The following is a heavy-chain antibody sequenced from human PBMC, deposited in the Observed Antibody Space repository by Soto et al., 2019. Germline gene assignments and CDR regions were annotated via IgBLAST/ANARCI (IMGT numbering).Heavy chain of an antibody. V-gene: IGHV4-31*03. D-gene: IGHD3-22*01. CDR3: ARGAMIVVGPILSEYFQH. CDR2: IYYSGST. CDR1: GGSISSGGYY. Sequence: NPSETLSLTCTVSGGSISSGGYYWSWIRQHPGKGLEWIGYIYYSGSTYYNPSLKSRVTISVDTSKNQFSLKLSSVTAADTAVYYCARGAMIVVGPILSEYFQHWGQGTLVTVSS. J-gene: IGHJ1*01.